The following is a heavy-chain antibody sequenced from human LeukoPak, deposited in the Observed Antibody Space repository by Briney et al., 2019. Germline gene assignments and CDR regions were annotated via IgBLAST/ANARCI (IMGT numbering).Heavy chain of an antibody. CDR3: ARQYFFSSTSCYFFDY. Sequence: PGESLKTSCRGFGIRFTFHWLAWGRQIPGKGLGWMGIIYPGDSDTRYSPSFQGQVTISDEKSISTAYLQWSSLKAAVTAMDYCARQYFFSSTSCYFFDYWGQGTLVTVSS. CDR2: IYPGDSDT. CDR1: GIRFTFHW. V-gene: IGHV5-51*01. J-gene: IGHJ4*02. D-gene: IGHD2-2*01.